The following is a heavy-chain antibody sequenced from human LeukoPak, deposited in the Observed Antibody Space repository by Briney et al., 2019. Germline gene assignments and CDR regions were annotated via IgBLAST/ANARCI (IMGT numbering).Heavy chain of an antibody. V-gene: IGHV4-34*01. J-gene: IGHJ6*02. Sequence: PSETLSLTCAVFGGSFSDFFWSWIRQPPGKGLEWIGEINHSGSTNYNPSLKSRVTISLDTSKNQFSLKLNSVTAADTAVYYCARSSGGGYCSSTGCPMDVWGQGTTVTVSS. CDR2: INHSGST. CDR3: ARSSGGGYCSSTGCPMDV. D-gene: IGHD2-2*01. CDR1: GGSFSDFF.